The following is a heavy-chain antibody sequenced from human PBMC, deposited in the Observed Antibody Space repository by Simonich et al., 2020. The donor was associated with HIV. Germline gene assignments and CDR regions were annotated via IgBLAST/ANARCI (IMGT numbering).Heavy chain of an antibody. CDR1: GGSFMKYH. D-gene: IGHD3-10*01. CDR2: VNQSRNT. CDR3: ARAGLTMVRGVPASFDV. Sequence: QVQLQQWGAGLLKPSETLSLTCAVHGGSFMKYHWSWIRQPPGKGLEWIGEVNQSRNTTYNSALKSRVTISVDTSKNQFSLKLRSVTAADTAVYYCARAGLTMVRGVPASFDVWGQGTMVTVSS. J-gene: IGHJ3*01. V-gene: IGHV4-34*01.